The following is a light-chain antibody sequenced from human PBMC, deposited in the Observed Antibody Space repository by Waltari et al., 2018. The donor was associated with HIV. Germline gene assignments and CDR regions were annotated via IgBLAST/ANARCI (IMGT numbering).Light chain of an antibody. CDR2: DAS. J-gene: IGKJ2*01. CDR3: QQYNNWPPLMYT. Sequence: EIVLTQSPATLSLSPGERATLSCRASQSVSSYLAWYQQKPGQAPRLLIYDASNRATGIPARFSASGSGTDFTLTISSLEPEDFAVYYCQQYNNWPPLMYTFGQGTKLEIK. CDR1: QSVSSY. V-gene: IGKV3-11*01.